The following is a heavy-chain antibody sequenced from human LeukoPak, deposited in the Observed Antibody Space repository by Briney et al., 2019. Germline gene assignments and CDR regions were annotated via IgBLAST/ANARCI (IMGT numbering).Heavy chain of an antibody. CDR1: GYTFISHY. D-gene: IGHD6-19*01. V-gene: IGHV1-46*01. CDR3: ARGGSGWYVDY. Sequence: ASVKVSCKASGYTFISHYMHWVRQAPGQGLEWMGIINPSAGSTSYAQKFQGRVTMTRDTSTSTVYMELSRLRFEGTAVYYCARGGSGWYVDYWGQGTLVTVSS. CDR2: INPSAGST. J-gene: IGHJ4*02.